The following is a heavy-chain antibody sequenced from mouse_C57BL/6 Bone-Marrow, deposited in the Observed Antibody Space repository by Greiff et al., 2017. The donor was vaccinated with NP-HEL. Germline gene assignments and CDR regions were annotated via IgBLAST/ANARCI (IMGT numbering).Heavy chain of an antibody. CDR2: IYPGNSDT. D-gene: IGHD1-1*01. J-gene: IGHJ1*03. Sequence: DVKLVESGTVLARPGASVKMSCKTSGYKFTSYWMHWVKQRPGQGLEWIGAIYPGNSDTSYNQKFMGKAKLTAVTSASTAYKEISSLTNEDSAVYYCANYYGSSWDFGGWGTGATVTVSS. CDR1: GYKFTSYW. CDR3: ANYYGSSWDFGG. V-gene: IGHV1-5*01.